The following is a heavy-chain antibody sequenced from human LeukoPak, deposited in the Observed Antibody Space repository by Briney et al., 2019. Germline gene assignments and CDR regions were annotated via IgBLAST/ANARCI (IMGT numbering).Heavy chain of an antibody. CDR2: ISAYNGST. J-gene: IGHJ4*02. V-gene: IGHV1-18*01. D-gene: IGHD3-9*01. CDR1: GYTFTSYG. CDR3: ALLRYFDWPDGY. Sequence: ASVKVSCKASGYTFTSYGISWVRQAPGQGLEWMGWISAYNGSTNYAQKLQGRVTMTTDTSTSTAYMELRSLRSDDTAVYYCALLRYFDWPDGYWGQGTLVTVSS.